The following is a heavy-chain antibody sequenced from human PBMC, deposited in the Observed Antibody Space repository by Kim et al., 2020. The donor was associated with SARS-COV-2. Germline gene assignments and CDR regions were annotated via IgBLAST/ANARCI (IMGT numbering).Heavy chain of an antibody. CDR2: LSHSGVT. D-gene: IGHD3-10*01. V-gene: IGHV4-38-2*02. J-gene: IGHJ4*02. CDR3: VNTGGSENS. Sequence: SETLSLTCTVSGYSIRSGYIWGWMRQPPGKGLEWIGSLSHSGVTYDNPSLKSRVTVSLDTSKNQFSLKLTSVTAADTAIYYCVNTGGSENSWGQGTLVTVSS. CDR1: GYSIRSGYI.